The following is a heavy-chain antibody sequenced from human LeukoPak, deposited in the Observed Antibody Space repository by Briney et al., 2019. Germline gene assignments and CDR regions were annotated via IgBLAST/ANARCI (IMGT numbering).Heavy chain of an antibody. CDR2: TRNKANRYTT. D-gene: IGHD6-13*01. J-gene: IGHJ4*02. Sequence: PGGSLRLSCAASRFTFIEHYMDWVRQAPGKGLEWVGRTRNKANRYTTEYAASVKGRFTISRDDSKNSLYLQMNSLKTDDTAVYYCARVRSSSYFDYWGQGTLATVSS. CDR1: RFTFIEHY. V-gene: IGHV3-72*01. CDR3: ARVRSSSYFDY.